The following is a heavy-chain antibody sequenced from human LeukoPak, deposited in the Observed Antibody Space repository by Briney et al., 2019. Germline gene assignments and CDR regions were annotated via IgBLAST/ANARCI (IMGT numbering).Heavy chain of an antibody. J-gene: IGHJ4*02. CDR3: AREPTL. V-gene: IGHV4-4*07. Sequence: SETLSLTCTVSGGSISSFYWTWIRQTAGKGLEWIGRIYASGNADYTPSLKSRVTMSVDTSKNQFSLKLTSVTAADTAVYYCAREPTLRGQGTLVTVSS. CDR2: IYASGNA. CDR1: GGSISSFY.